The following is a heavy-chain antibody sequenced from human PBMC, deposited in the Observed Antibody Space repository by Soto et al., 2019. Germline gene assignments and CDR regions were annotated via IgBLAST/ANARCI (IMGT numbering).Heavy chain of an antibody. Sequence: QLQLQESGPGLVKPSETLSLRCSVSGGSTTNSNYYWGWIRQPPGRGLEWLGSIDYYGNTYYNPSVRSRVTVFIDTSKSQFSVELTYETAADTAVYYCVRGGKYRQQETYFFDYWGQGALVTVSS. D-gene: IGHD6-6*01. CDR3: VRGGKYRQQETYFFDY. CDR2: IDYYGNT. J-gene: IGHJ4*02. CDR1: GGSTTNSNYY. V-gene: IGHV4-39*01.